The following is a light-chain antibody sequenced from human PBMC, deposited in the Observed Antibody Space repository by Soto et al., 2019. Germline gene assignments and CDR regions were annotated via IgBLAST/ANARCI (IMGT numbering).Light chain of an antibody. J-gene: IGLJ2*01. CDR1: SFNIGSNT. V-gene: IGLV1-44*01. CDR3: AAWDDSLKGVV. Sequence: QSVLTQPPSASGTPGQRGIVSCSGSSFNIGSNTLNWYQQLPGTAPKVLIYTNDQRPSGVPERFSGSKSGTSASLAISGLQSEDEADYYCAAWDDSLKGVVFGGGTKLTVL. CDR2: TND.